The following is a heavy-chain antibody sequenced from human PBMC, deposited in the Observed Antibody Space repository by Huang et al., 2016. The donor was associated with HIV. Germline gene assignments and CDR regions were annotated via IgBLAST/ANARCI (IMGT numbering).Heavy chain of an antibody. CDR1: GFAFSNYT. CDR2: ISSGGGTI. V-gene: IGHV3-48*02. D-gene: IGHD4-17*01. Sequence: VQLVESGGGLVQPGGSLRLSWATSGFAFSNYTMNWVRQAPGKGLDWISYISSGGGTIYYADSVKGRFTISRDNAKNSLYLQISTLRDEDTAVYYCARETRLRRGLDFWGQGTLVTVSS. J-gene: IGHJ4*02. CDR3: ARETRLRRGLDF.